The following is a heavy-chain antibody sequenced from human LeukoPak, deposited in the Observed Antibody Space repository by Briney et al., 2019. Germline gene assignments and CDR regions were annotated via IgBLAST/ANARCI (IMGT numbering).Heavy chain of an antibody. J-gene: IGHJ4*02. V-gene: IGHV3-30-3*01. CDR1: GFTFNSYP. D-gene: IGHD4-17*01. CDR2: VSNDGNKK. Sequence: GGSLRLSCAASGFTFNSYPMYWIRQAPGKGLEWVAVVSNDGNKKYYADSVKGRFTISRDQSKNTLYLQMNSLRAEDTALYYCARESYGDYYIDYWGQGTLVTVSS. CDR3: ARESYGDYYIDY.